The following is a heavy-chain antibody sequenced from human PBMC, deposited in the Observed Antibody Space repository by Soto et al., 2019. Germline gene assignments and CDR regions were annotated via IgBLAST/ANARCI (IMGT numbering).Heavy chain of an antibody. CDR1: GFTFSSYS. J-gene: IGHJ5*02. CDR3: ARYAYDSSGYSGLDP. CDR2: ISSSSSTI. V-gene: IGHV3-48*02. Sequence: LGGSLRLSCAASGFTFSSYSMNWVRQAPGKGLEWVSYISSSSSTIYYADSVRGRFTISRDNAKNSLYLQMNSLRDEDTAVYYCARYAYDSSGYSGLDPWGQGTLVTVSS. D-gene: IGHD3-22*01.